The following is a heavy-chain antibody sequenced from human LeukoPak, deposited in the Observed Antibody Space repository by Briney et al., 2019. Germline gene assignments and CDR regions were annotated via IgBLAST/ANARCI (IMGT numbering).Heavy chain of an antibody. CDR1: GCSISSGGYS. V-gene: IGHV4-30-2*01. J-gene: IGHJ3*02. Sequence: SQTLSLTCAVSGCSISSGGYSWSWIRQPPGKGLEWIGYIYHSGSTYYNPSLKSRVTISVDRSKNQFSLKLSSVTAADTAVYYCAREAGRAFDIWGQGTMVTVSS. CDR3: AREAGRAFDI. CDR2: IYHSGST.